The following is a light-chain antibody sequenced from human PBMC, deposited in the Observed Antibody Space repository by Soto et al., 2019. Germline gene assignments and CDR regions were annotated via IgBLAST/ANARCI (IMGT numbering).Light chain of an antibody. CDR3: FSFTTTSTHV. J-gene: IGLJ1*01. Sequence: QSVLTQPLSASASPGQRVTISCSGGSSNIGSNTVAWYQHLPGTAPPRLIFTAGQRPSGVPGRFSGSKSGNTAYLTISGLQVEDEAEYFCFSFTTTSTHVFGTGTKLTVL. CDR1: SSNIGSNT. CDR2: TAG. V-gene: IGLV1-44*01.